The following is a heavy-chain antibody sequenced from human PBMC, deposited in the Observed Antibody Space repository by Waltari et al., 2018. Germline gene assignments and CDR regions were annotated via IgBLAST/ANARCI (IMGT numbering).Heavy chain of an antibody. D-gene: IGHD6-19*01. V-gene: IGHV1-18*04. Sequence: QVHLVQSGAEMKKPGASVKVSCKASGYRFTPYDVPWVLQAPGQGLEWMGWISIYSGNTHYAQKFQGRVTMTTDTSTSTAYMELRSLNSDDTAVYYCARQGRAVAASWFAYWGQGTLVTVSS. CDR2: ISIYSGNT. J-gene: IGHJ4*02. CDR1: GYRFTPYD. CDR3: ARQGRAVAASWFAY.